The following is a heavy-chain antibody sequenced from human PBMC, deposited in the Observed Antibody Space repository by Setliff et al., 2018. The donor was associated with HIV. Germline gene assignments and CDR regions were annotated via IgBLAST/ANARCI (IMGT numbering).Heavy chain of an antibody. Sequence: PSETLSLTCAVHGGSFSGYHWNWIRQFPGKGLEWIEEINHTGNTQYNPSLKSRVTMSEETSKNQFSLKLKSVTAADTAIYFCARGKGGLVGPAEFDYWGPGTLVTVSS. D-gene: IGHD1-26*01. CDR1: GGSFSGYH. J-gene: IGHJ4*02. CDR2: INHTGNT. CDR3: ARGKGGLVGPAEFDY. V-gene: IGHV4-34*01.